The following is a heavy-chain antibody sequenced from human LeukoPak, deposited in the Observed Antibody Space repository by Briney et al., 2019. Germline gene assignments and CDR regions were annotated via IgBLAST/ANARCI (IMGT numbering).Heavy chain of an antibody. D-gene: IGHD2-2*02. CDR1: GFTFGNYA. Sequence: GGSLRLSCEASGFTFGNYAMNWVRQAPGKGLEWVSTISGTGSSTYYADSAKGRFTISRDNSKDTLFLQLNSLTAADTATYFCAKASVAIPQYCNSWGQGTLVTVSS. CDR2: ISGTGSST. V-gene: IGHV3-23*01. CDR3: AKASVAIPQYCNS. J-gene: IGHJ5*02.